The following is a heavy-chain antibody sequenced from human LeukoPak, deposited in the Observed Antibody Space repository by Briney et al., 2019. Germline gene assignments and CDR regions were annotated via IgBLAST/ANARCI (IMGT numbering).Heavy chain of an antibody. CDR3: ARERLERRDNWFDP. Sequence: SETLSLTCTVSGGSISSGSYYWSWIRQPAGKGLEWIGRIYTSGSTNYNPSLKSRVTISVDTSKNQFSLKLSSVAAADTAVYYCARERLERRDNWFDPWGQGTLVTVSS. V-gene: IGHV4-61*02. CDR2: IYTSGST. J-gene: IGHJ5*02. D-gene: IGHD1-1*01. CDR1: GGSISSGSYY.